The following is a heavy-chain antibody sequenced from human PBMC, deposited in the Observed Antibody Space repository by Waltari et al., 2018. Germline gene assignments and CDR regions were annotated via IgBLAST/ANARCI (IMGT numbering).Heavy chain of an antibody. V-gene: IGHV1-3*01. D-gene: IGHD2-15*01. CDR2: INAGNGNT. J-gene: IGHJ4*02. CDR1: GYTFTSYA. Sequence: QVQLVQSGAEVKKPGASVKVSCKASGYTFTSYAMHWVRQAPGQRLEWMGWINAGNGNTKYSQKFQGRVTITRDTSASTAYMELSNLRSEDTAVYYCARAGYREVATPDYWGQGTLVTVSS. CDR3: ARAGYREVATPDY.